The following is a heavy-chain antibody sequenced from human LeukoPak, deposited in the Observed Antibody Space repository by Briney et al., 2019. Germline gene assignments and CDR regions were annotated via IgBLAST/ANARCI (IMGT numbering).Heavy chain of an antibody. CDR3: ARGDYYYDSSGYYSSAKTFDY. CDR2: INHSGST. Sequence: SETLSLICAVYGGSFSGYYWSWIRQPPGKGLEWIGEINHSGSTNYNPSLKSRVTISVDTSKNQFSLKLSSVTAADTAVYYCARGDYYYDSSGYYSSAKTFDYWGQGTLVTVSS. D-gene: IGHD3-22*01. V-gene: IGHV4-34*01. J-gene: IGHJ4*02. CDR1: GGSFSGYY.